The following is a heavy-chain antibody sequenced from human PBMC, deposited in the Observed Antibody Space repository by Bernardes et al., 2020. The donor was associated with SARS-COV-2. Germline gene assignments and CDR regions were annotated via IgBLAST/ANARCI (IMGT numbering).Heavy chain of an antibody. J-gene: IGHJ4*02. CDR3: ACPWGGSYFGSFDY. Sequence: GGSLRLSCAASGFTFSSYAMHRVRQAPGKGLEWVAVISYDGSNKYYADSVKGRFTISRDNSKNTLYLQMNSLRAEDTAVYYCACPWGGSYFGSFDYWGQGTLVTVSS. D-gene: IGHD1-26*01. V-gene: IGHV3-30-3*01. CDR2: ISYDGSNK. CDR1: GFTFSSYA.